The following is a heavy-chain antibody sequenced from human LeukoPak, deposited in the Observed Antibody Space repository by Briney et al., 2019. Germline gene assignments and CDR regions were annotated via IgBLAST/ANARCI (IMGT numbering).Heavy chain of an antibody. D-gene: IGHD2-2*01. CDR2: IYYSGST. V-gene: IGHV4-39*01. J-gene: IGHJ4*02. CDR1: GGSISSSSYY. Sequence: SETLSLTCTVSGGSISSSSYYWGWIRQPPGKGLEWIRSIYYSGSTYYNPSLKSRVTISVDTSKNQFSLKLSSVTAADTAVYYCARRSIDIVVVPAAHNFDYWGQGTLVTVSS. CDR3: ARRSIDIVVVPAAHNFDY.